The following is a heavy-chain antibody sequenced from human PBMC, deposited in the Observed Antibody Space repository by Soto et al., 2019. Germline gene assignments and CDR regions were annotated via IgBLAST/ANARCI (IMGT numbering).Heavy chain of an antibody. V-gene: IGHV2-5*02. D-gene: IGHD6-13*01. CDR1: GFSLTTNGVG. CDR2: IYWDGDE. J-gene: IGHJ5*02. Sequence: QITLKESGPTLVKPTQTLTLTCTFSGFSLTTNGVGVGWFRQPPGKALEWLALIYWDGDERYSPSLQSRLLSPKAHATYQGAHALTNLTTEDTATYYCAHRRWTTAAGTFWFDPWGQGALVTVSS. CDR3: AHRRWTTAAGTFWFDP.